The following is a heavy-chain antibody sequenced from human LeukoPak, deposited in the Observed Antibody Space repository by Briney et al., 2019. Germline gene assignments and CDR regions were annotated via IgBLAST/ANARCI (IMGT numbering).Heavy chain of an antibody. J-gene: IGHJ6*03. CDR2: IYYSGST. CDR3: ASYGDSSGYSRIYYYYMDV. D-gene: IGHD3-22*01. V-gene: IGHV4-39*01. CDR1: GGSISSYY. Sequence: SETLSLTCTVSGGSISSYYWGWIRQPPGKGLEWIGSIYYSGSTYYNPSLKSRVTISVDTSKNQFSLKLSSVTAADTAVYYCASYGDSSGYSRIYYYYMDVWGKGTTVTVSS.